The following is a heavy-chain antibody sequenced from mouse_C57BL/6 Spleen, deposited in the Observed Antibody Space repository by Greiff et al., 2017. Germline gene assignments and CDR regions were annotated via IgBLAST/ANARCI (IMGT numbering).Heavy chain of an antibody. Sequence: QVQLQQSGPELVKPGASVKISCKASGYSFTSYYIHWVKQRPGQGLEWIGWIYPGSGNTKYNEKFKGKATLTADTSSSTAYMQLSSLTSEDSAVYYCARGEAYYGSPYAMDYWGQGTSVTVSS. V-gene: IGHV1-66*01. CDR3: ARGEAYYGSPYAMDY. CDR1: GYSFTSYY. J-gene: IGHJ4*01. D-gene: IGHD1-1*01. CDR2: IYPGSGNT.